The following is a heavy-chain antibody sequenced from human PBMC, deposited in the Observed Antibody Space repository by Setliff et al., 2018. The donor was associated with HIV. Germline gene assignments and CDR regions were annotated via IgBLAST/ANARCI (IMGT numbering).Heavy chain of an antibody. Sequence: SGFTFGDFGMSWVRQAPGKGLEWVAFIRSKGYGGTTEYAASVKGRFTISRDDSKSIAYLQMNRLKTEDTAVYYCTTELRYCDWLSGDYFDYWGQGTLVTVSS. J-gene: IGHJ4*02. CDR3: TTELRYCDWLSGDYFDY. CDR2: IRSKGYGGTT. CDR1: GFTFGDFG. D-gene: IGHD3-9*01. V-gene: IGHV3-49*04.